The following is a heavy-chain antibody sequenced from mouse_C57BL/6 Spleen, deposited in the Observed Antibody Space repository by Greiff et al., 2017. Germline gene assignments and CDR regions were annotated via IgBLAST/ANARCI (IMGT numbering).Heavy chain of an antibody. CDR2: IWSGGSP. CDR1: GFSLPSYG. CDR3: ARNDTYDYDGLMEY. Sequence: VKLQESGPGLVQPSQRLSITCTVSGFSLPSYGVHWFRQSPGKGLEWLGVIWSGGSPAYNAAFISRLTLSKDNSKRQVFFKMNSLQADDTSIHYCARNDTYDYDGLMEYWGQGNSVNGSP. D-gene: IGHD2-4*01. V-gene: IGHV2-2*01. J-gene: IGHJ4*01.